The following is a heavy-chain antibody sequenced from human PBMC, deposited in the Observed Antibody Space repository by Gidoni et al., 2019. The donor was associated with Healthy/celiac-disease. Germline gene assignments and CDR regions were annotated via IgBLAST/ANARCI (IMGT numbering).Heavy chain of an antibody. V-gene: IGHV1-69*01. CDR1: GGTFSSYA. CDR3: ARVRYSGSPLGYFDY. D-gene: IGHD1-26*01. J-gene: IGHJ4*02. CDR2: IIPIFGTA. Sequence: QVQLVQSGAGVKKPGSSVKVSCKASGGTFSSYAISWVGQHPGQGLEWMGGIIPIFGTANYGQKFQGRVTITADESTSTAYMELSSLRSEDTAVYYCARVRYSGSPLGYFDYWGQGTLVTVSS.